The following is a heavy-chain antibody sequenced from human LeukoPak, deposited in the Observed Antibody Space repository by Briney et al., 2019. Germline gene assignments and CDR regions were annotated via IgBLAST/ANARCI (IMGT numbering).Heavy chain of an antibody. CDR3: ARRSSSSWYRGLDAFHI. CDR2: MNPNSGNT. J-gene: IGHJ3*02. D-gene: IGHD6-13*01. CDR1: GYTFTIYD. Sequence: ASVTVSFKASGYTFTIYDINWVRQAAGQGLEWMGWMNPNSGNTGYSQKFQGRVTITRNPSISTAYMELSSLRSEDTAVYYCARRSSSSWYRGLDAFHIWGQGTMVTVSS. V-gene: IGHV1-8*03.